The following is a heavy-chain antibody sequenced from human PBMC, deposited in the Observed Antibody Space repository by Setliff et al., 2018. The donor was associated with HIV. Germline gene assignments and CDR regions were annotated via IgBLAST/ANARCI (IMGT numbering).Heavy chain of an antibody. Sequence: GASVKVSCKASGGTFSTYAISWVRQAPGQGLEWMGGIIPIFGTANYDQRFQGRVTITADETTSTAYMELSSLRSEDTAVYYCARGGTYYYDSSGYFIPGKYWGQGSLVTVSS. CDR2: IIPIFGTA. CDR1: GGTFSTYA. V-gene: IGHV1-69*13. CDR3: ARGGTYYYDSSGYFIPGKY. J-gene: IGHJ4*02. D-gene: IGHD3-22*01.